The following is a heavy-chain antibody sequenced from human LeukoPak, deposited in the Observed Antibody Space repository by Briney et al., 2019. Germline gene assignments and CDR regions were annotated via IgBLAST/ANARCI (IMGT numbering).Heavy chain of an antibody. CDR1: GDSVSSNSAA. D-gene: IGHD5-12*01. CDR3: ARERPYSGYDFYYYYYGMDV. V-gene: IGHV6-1*01. J-gene: IGHJ6*02. CDR2: TYYRSKWYN. Sequence: SQTLSLTCAISGDSVSSNSAAWNWIRQSPSRGLEWLGRTYYRSKWYNDYAVPVKSRITINPDTSKNQFSLQLNSVTPEDTAVYYCARERPYSGYDFYYYYYGMDVWGQGTTVTVSS.